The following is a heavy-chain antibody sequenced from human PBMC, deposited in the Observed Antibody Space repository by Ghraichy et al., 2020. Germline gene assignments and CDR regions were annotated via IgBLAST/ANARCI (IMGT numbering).Heavy chain of an antibody. CDR2: IYYSGST. CDR1: GGSISSYY. Sequence: SETLSLTCTVSGGSISSYYWSWIRQPPGKGLEWIGYIYYSGSTNYNPSLKSRVTISVDTSKNQFSLKLSPVTAADTAVYYCARAISSMANYYYYGMDVWGQGTTVTVSS. CDR3: ARAISSMANYYYYGMDV. V-gene: IGHV4-59*01. D-gene: IGHD2/OR15-2a*01. J-gene: IGHJ6*02.